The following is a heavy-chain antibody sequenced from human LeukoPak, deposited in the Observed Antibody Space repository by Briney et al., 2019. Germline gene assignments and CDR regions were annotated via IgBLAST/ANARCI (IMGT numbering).Heavy chain of an antibody. J-gene: IGHJ6*02. V-gene: IGHV3-23*01. Sequence: GGSLRLSCAASGFTFASYAMSWVRQAPGKGLEWVSAISGSGGSTYYADSVKGRFTISRDNSKNTLYLQMNSLRAEDTAVYYCAYMMDYYGSGTRDYYYYGMDVWGQGTTVTVSS. CDR3: AYMMDYYGSGTRDYYYYGMDV. D-gene: IGHD3-10*01. CDR1: GFTFASYA. CDR2: ISGSGGST.